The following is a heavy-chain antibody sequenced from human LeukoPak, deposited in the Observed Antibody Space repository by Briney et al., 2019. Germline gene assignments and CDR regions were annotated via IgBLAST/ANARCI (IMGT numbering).Heavy chain of an antibody. CDR3: ARGVLLWFGELLPFDY. D-gene: IGHD3-10*01. J-gene: IGHJ4*02. CDR1: GGSISSGVYY. CDR2: IYYSGST. V-gene: IGHV4-31*03. Sequence: PSQTLSLTSTVSGGSISSGVYYWSWIRQHPGKGLEWIGYIYYSGSTYYNPSLKSRVTISVDTSKNQFSLKLSSVTAADTAVYYCARGVLLWFGELLPFDYWGQGTLVTVSS.